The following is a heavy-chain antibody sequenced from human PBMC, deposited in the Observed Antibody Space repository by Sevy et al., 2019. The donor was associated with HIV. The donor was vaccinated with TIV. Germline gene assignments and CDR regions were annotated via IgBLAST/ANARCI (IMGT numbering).Heavy chain of an antibody. D-gene: IGHD1-26*01. V-gene: IGHV3-30*12. CDR2: IFNDGKTK. CDR1: GFIFSRYG. CDR3: ARESGSDWYLDY. J-gene: IGHJ4*02. Sequence: GGSLRLSCKASGFIFSRYGVHWVRQAPGKGLERVASIFNDGKTKYYGDAVKGRFTISRDDSKNTLYLQMDSLRAEDTAVYYCARESGSDWYLDYWGQGTLVTVSS.